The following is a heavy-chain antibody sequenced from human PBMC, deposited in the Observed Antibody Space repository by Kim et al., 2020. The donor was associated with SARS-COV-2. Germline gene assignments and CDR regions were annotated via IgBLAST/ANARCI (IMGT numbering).Heavy chain of an antibody. CDR1: GYTFTGYY. Sequence: ASVTVSCKASGYTFTGYYMHWVRQAPGQGLEWMGRINPNSGGTNYAQKFQGRVTMTRDTSISTAYMELSRLRSDDTAVYYCARGGLYGDYLRVWGQGTLVTVSS. CDR2: INPNSGGT. D-gene: IGHD4-17*01. CDR3: ARGGLYGDYLRV. J-gene: IGHJ4*02. V-gene: IGHV1-2*06.